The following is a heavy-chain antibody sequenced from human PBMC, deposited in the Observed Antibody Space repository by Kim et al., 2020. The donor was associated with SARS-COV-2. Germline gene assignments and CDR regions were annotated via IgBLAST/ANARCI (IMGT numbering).Heavy chain of an antibody. Sequence: GGSLRLSCAASGFTFSSYAMHWVRQAPGKGLEWVAVISYDGSNKYYADSVKGRFTISRDNSKNTLYLQMNSLRAEDTAVYYCARGVLLEWLLSALDYWGQGTLVTVSS. CDR2: ISYDGSNK. V-gene: IGHV3-30-3*01. J-gene: IGHJ4*02. D-gene: IGHD3-3*01. CDR3: ARGVLLEWLLSALDY. CDR1: GFTFSSYA.